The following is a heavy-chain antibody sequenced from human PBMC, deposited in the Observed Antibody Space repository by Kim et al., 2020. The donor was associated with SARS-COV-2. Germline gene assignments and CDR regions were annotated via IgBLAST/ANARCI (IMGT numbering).Heavy chain of an antibody. Sequence: ASVKVSCKASGYTFTSYAMHWVRQAPGQRLEWMGWINAGNGNTKYSQKFQGRVTITRDTSASTAYMELSSLRSEDTAVYYCARRDSEWLPLDYWGQGTLVTVSS. D-gene: IGHD6-19*01. V-gene: IGHV1-3*01. CDR2: INAGNGNT. J-gene: IGHJ4*02. CDR1: GYTFTSYA. CDR3: ARRDSEWLPLDY.